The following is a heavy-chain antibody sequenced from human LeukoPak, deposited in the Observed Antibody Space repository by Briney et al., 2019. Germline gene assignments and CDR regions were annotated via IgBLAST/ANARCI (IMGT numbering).Heavy chain of an antibody. CDR3: ATGPIVGATRANWFDP. D-gene: IGHD1-26*01. J-gene: IGHJ5*02. CDR2: IIPIFGTA. Sequence: ASVKVSCKASGGTFSSYAISWVRQAPGQGLEWMGGIIPIFGTANYARKFQGRVTITADESTSTAYMELSSLRSEDTAVYYCATGPIVGATRANWFDPWGQGTLVTVSS. CDR1: GGTFSSYA. V-gene: IGHV1-69*13.